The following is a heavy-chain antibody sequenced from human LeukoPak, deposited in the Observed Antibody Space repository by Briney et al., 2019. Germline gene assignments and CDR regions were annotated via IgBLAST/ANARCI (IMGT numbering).Heavy chain of an antibody. Sequence: GGSLRLYCAASGFTFSSYSMNWIRQAPGKGLEWLSYISSSSSTIYYADSVKGRFTISRDNAKNSLYLQMNSLRAEDTAVYYCARGYDFWSGYYPMMSYYFDYWGQGTLVTVSS. J-gene: IGHJ4*02. CDR2: ISSSSSTI. D-gene: IGHD3-3*01. CDR1: GFTFSSYS. V-gene: IGHV3-48*01. CDR3: ARGYDFWSGYYPMMSYYFDY.